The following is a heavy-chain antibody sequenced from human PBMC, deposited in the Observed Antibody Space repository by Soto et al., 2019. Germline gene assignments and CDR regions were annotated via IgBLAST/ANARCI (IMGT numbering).Heavy chain of an antibody. CDR2: ISYDGSNK. CDR1: GFTFSSYG. Sequence: QVQLVESGGGVVQPGRSLRLSCAASGFTFSSYGMHWVRQAPGKGLEWVAVISYDGSNKYYADSVKGRFTISRDNSKNTLYLQMNSLRAEDTAVYYCAKDCTESLWFGEPGADWGQGTLVTVSS. V-gene: IGHV3-30*18. CDR3: AKDCTESLWFGEPGAD. D-gene: IGHD3-10*01. J-gene: IGHJ4*02.